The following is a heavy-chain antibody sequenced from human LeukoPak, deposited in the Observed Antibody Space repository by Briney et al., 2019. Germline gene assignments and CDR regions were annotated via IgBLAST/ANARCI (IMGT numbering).Heavy chain of an antibody. D-gene: IGHD6-6*01. Sequence: KASETLSLTCTVSGYSISSGYYWGWIRQPPGKGLEWIGSIYHSGSTYYNPSLKSRVTISVDTSKNQFSLKLSSVTAADTAVYYCARMSMAEYFQHWGQGTLVTVSS. CDR2: IYHSGST. CDR1: GYSISSGYY. J-gene: IGHJ1*01. V-gene: IGHV4-38-2*02. CDR3: ARMSMAEYFQH.